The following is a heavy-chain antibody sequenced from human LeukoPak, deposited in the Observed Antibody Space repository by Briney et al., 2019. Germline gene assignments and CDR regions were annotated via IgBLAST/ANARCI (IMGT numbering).Heavy chain of an antibody. J-gene: IGHJ2*01. CDR3: ARDGGKGYYDSSGPYWYFDL. CDR2: ISAYNGNT. Sequence: ASVKVSCKASGYTFTSYGIIWVRQAPGQGLEWMGWISAYNGNTNYAQKLQGRVTMTTDTSTSTAYMELRSLRSDDTAVYYCARDGGKGYYDSSGPYWYFDLWGRGTLVTVSS. V-gene: IGHV1-18*01. D-gene: IGHD3-22*01. CDR1: GYTFTSYG.